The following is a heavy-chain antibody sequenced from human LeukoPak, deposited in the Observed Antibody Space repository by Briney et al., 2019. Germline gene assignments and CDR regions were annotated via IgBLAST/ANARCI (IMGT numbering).Heavy chain of an antibody. V-gene: IGHV1-69*01. D-gene: IGHD2-21*02. CDR1: GGTFSSYA. Sequence: GSSVTVSCTASGGTFSSYAISWVRQAPGQGLEWMGGIIPIFGTANYAQKFQGRVTITADESTSTAYMELSSLRSEDTAVYYCARKRAYCGGDCYSPFDYWGQGTLVTVSS. J-gene: IGHJ4*02. CDR2: IIPIFGTA. CDR3: ARKRAYCGGDCYSPFDY.